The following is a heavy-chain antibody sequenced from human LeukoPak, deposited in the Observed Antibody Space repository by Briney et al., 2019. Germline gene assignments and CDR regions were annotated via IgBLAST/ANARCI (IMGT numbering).Heavy chain of an antibody. D-gene: IGHD5-12*01. CDR1: GYTFTSYG. J-gene: IGHJ4*02. V-gene: IGHV1-18*01. Sequence: ASVKVSCKASGYTFTSYGISWVRQAPGQGLEWMGWIITSNGYTESAQTLQGRVTMTTDTSTSTAYMELRSLRSDDTAVYYCARGGEGGYPDYFDYWGQGTLVTVSS. CDR3: ARGGEGGYPDYFDY. CDR2: IITSNGYT.